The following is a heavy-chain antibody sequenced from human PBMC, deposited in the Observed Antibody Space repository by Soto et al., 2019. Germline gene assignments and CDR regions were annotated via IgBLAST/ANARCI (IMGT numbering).Heavy chain of an antibody. CDR2: ITTSGGDT. CDR3: AKSSGESYPERRVIDF. CDR1: GFTFSNYA. V-gene: IGHV3-23*01. J-gene: IGHJ4*02. Sequence: GGSLRLSCAASGFTFSNYAMAWVRQAPGEGLEWVSVITTSGGDTLHEDSVKGRFTIFRDNSKSMLYLQMNSLRAEDTAVYYCAKSSGESYPERRVIDFWGQGTRVTVSS. D-gene: IGHD1-26*01.